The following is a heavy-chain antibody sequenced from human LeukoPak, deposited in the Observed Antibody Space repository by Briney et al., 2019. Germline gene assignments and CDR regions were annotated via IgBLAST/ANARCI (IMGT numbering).Heavy chain of an antibody. CDR3: ARPSTYYYDSSGHGAFHI. CDR1: GYSISSGYY. D-gene: IGHD3-22*01. J-gene: IGHJ3*02. Sequence: SETLSLTCTVSGYSISSGYYWGWIRQPPGKGLEWIGSIYHSGSTYYNPSLKSRVTISVDTSKNQFSLKLSSVTAADTAVYYCARPSTYYYDSSGHGAFHIWGQGTMVTVSS. CDR2: IYHSGST. V-gene: IGHV4-38-2*02.